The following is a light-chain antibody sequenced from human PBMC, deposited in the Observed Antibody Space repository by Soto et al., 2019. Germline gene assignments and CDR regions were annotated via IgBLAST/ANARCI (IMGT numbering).Light chain of an antibody. V-gene: IGKV4-1*01. J-gene: IGKJ1*01. CDR1: RSVLSSSHSRNH. CDR3: QQYYSSPPT. CDR2: WAS. Sequence: EIVMTQSPDSLAVSLGERATFNCKSSRSVLSSSHSRNHLAWYQQKPRQPPKLLLYWASTRESGVPDRFSGSGSGTDFTLTISNLQADDVAVYYCQQYYSSPPTFGQGTKVEIK.